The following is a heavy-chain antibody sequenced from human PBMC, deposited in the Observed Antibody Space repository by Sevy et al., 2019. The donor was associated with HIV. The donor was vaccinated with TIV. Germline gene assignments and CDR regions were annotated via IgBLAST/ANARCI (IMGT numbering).Heavy chain of an antibody. CDR2: ISSSGSTI. Sequence: GGSLRLPCAASGFTFSDYYMSWIRQAPGKGLEWVSYISSSGSTIYYADSVKGRFTISRDNAKNSLYLQMNSLRAEDTAVYYCAKSTRITIFGVVIKGPYGMDVWGQGTTVTVSS. D-gene: IGHD3-3*01. V-gene: IGHV3-11*01. J-gene: IGHJ6*02. CDR3: AKSTRITIFGVVIKGPYGMDV. CDR1: GFTFSDYY.